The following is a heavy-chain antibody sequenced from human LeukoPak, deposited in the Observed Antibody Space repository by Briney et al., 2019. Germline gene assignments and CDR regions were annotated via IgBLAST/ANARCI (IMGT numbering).Heavy chain of an antibody. CDR1: GITVSNYG. CDR3: AKRGVVIRVILVGFHKEAYYFDS. J-gene: IGHJ4*02. D-gene: IGHD3-22*01. Sequence: GGSLRLSCAVSGITVSNYGMSWVRQAPGKGLEWVAGISGSGGGTNYADSVKGRFTISRDNFKNTLYLQMNSLRAGDTAVYFCAKRGVVIRVILVGFHKEAYYFDSWGQGALVTVSS. CDR2: ISGSGGGT. V-gene: IGHV3-23*01.